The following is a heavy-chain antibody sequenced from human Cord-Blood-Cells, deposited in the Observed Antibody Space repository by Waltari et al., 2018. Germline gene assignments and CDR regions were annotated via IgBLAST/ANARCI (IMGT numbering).Heavy chain of an antibody. CDR1: GGSFSGYY. CDR3: ARGHLLGPNQLPLGVYYFDY. D-gene: IGHD2-2*01. Sequence: QVQLQQWGAGLLKPSETLSLTCAVYGGSFSGYYWSWIRQPPGKGLGWIGEINHRGSTNYNPSPKSRVTRSIDTAKNQFSLKLSSVTAPDTAVYYCARGHLLGPNQLPLGVYYFDYWGQGTLVTVSS. CDR2: INHRGST. J-gene: IGHJ4*02. V-gene: IGHV4-34*01.